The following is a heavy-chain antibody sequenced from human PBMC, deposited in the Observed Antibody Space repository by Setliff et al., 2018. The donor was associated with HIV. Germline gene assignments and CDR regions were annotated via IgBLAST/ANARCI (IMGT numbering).Heavy chain of an antibody. V-gene: IGHV1-2*02. D-gene: IGHD1-1*01. J-gene: IGHJ3*02. CDR3: ARAAGDWNTFDI. Sequence: ASVKVSCKASGYTFTGYYIHWVRQAPGQGLEWMGWIIPNSDDTNYAQKFQGRVTMTRDTSVSTAYMEMSRLRSDDTAIYYCARAAGDWNTFDIWGQGTMVTVSS. CDR1: GYTFTGYY. CDR2: IIPNSDDT.